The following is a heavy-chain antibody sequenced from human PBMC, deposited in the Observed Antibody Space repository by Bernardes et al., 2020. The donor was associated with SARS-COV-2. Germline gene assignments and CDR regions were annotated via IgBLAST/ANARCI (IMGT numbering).Heavy chain of an antibody. V-gene: IGHV5-10-1*01. D-gene: IGHD1-1*01. Sequence: GESLKISCRGSGYTFSSYWISWVRQMPGKGLEWMGMIDPSDSYTSYSPSFQGLVSMSVDKSIGTVHLQWSSLKASDTAMYYCARHWDDNDAPDEYWYFDVWGRGTQVTVSS. CDR1: GYTFSSYW. J-gene: IGHJ2*01. CDR3: ARHWDDNDAPDEYWYFDV. CDR2: IDPSDSYT.